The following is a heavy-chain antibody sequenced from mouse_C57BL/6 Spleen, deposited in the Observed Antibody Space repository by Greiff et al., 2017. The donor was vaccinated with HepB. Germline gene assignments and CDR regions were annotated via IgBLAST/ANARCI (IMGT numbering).Heavy chain of an antibody. CDR2: ISGGGGNT. D-gene: IGHD1-1*01. V-gene: IGHV5-9*01. CDR3: ARFPYYYGSSYGYFDV. Sequence: EVQVVESGGGLVKPGGSLKLSCAASGFTFSSYTMSWVRQTPEKRLEWVATISGGGGNTYYPDSVKGRFTISRDNAKNTLYLQMSSLRSEDTALYYCARFPYYYGSSYGYFDVWGTGTTVTVSS. J-gene: IGHJ1*03. CDR1: GFTFSSYT.